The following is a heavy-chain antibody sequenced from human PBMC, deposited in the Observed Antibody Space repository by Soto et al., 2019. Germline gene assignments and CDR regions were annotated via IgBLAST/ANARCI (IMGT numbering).Heavy chain of an antibody. D-gene: IGHD3-16*02. CDR3: ARAGPPIGALDL. V-gene: IGHV1-46*01. Sequence: QVQLVQSGAEGKKPGASVKVSCKASGYTLSSYYIHWVRQAPGQGLEWMGIINATSDHTNLAQNFKSIVTLTRDTSTKPVYMEMTSLTSEDTTVYYCARAGPPIGALDLWGQGTMVDVSS. J-gene: IGHJ3*01. CDR2: INATSDHT. CDR1: GYTLSSYY.